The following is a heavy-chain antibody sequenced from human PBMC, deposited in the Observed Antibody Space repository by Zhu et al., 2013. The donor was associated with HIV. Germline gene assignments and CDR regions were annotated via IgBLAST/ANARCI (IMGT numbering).Heavy chain of an antibody. Sequence: VQVLESGGDLVQPGGSLRLSCAASGFGFNSYAMSWVRQAPGKGLEWVSVISGAGHVTYYADAVKGRFTVSRDNSKNTLYLQMNSLRAEDTAVYYCAKGIRSFGVVIAGFDAFDIWGQGTMVTVSS. J-gene: IGHJ3*02. V-gene: IGHV3-23*01. CDR3: AKGIRSFGVVIAGFDAFDI. D-gene: IGHD3-3*01. CDR1: GFGFNSYA. CDR2: ISGAGHVT.